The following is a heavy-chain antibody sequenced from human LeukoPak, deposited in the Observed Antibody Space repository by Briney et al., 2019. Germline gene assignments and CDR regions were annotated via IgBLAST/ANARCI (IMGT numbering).Heavy chain of an antibody. Sequence: GGSLRLSCAVSGITFSDHYLDWVRQAPGKGLGWVGRSRNKANSYLTDYAASAKGRFTVSRDASKNSFYLQMNSLKTEDTAVYYCAITYSWIWGQGTPVTVSS. CDR1: GITFSDHY. D-gene: IGHD1-26*01. J-gene: IGHJ4*02. CDR2: SRNKANSYLT. CDR3: AITYSWI. V-gene: IGHV3-72*01.